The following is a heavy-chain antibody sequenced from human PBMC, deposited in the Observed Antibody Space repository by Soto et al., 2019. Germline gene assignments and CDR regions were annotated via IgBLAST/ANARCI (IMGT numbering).Heavy chain of an antibody. V-gene: IGHV3-30*19. CDR3: ARDVESGSSQYYYYYYGMDV. J-gene: IGHJ6*02. CDR2: ISYDGSNK. CDR1: GFTFSSYG. Sequence: PGGFLRLSCAASGFTFSSYGMHWVRQAPGKGLEWVAVISYDGSNKYYADSVKGRFTISRDNSKNTLYLQMNSLRAEDTAVYYCARDVESGSSQYYYYYYGMDVWGQGTTVTVSS. D-gene: IGHD1-26*01.